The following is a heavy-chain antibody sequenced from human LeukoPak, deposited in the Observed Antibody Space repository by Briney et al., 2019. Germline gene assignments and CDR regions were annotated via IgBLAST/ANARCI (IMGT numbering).Heavy chain of an antibody. Sequence: GGSLRLSCTASGFTFSSYWMDWVRQAPGKGLVWVSRVHPDGTNTAYSDSVKGRFTISRDNAKNSLYLQMNSLRAEDTAVYYCARDLLYYDSSGYEHWGQGTLVTVSS. CDR3: ARDLLYYDSSGYEH. CDR1: GFTFSSYW. D-gene: IGHD3-22*01. CDR2: VHPDGTNT. V-gene: IGHV3-74*01. J-gene: IGHJ1*01.